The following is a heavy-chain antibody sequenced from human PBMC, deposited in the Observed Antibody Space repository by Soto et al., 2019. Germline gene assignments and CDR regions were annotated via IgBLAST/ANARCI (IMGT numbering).Heavy chain of an antibody. V-gene: IGHV1-18*01. CDR2: ISAYNGNT. D-gene: IGHD3-16*02. CDR1: GYTFTSYG. J-gene: IGHJ4*02. Sequence: QVQLVQSGAEVKKPGASVKVSCKASGYTFTSYGISWVRQAPGQGLEWMGWISAYNGNTNYAQKLQGRATMTTDTSRNKFYMELSSVSAADTAVYYCARDVHPIVVAGHTRDCDYGGQGPLVTVSS. CDR3: ARDVHPIVVAGHTRDCDY.